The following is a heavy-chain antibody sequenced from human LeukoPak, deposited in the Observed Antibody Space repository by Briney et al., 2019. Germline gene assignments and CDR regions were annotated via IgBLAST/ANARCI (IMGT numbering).Heavy chain of an antibody. CDR3: AKSFRESSYEVTDS. CDR1: GFSFSSHA. V-gene: IGHV3-23*01. J-gene: IGHJ4*02. D-gene: IGHD3-16*01. Sequence: GGSLRLSCAASGFSFSSHALNWVRQAPGKGLEWVSGISSGGDYTFYADSVKGRLTISRDNSENTVYLQMSGLRVEDTAVYYCAKSFRESSYEVTDSWGQGTPVTVTS. CDR2: ISSGGDYT.